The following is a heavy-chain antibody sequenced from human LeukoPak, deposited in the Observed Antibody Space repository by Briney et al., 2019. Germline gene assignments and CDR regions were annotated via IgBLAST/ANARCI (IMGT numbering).Heavy chain of an antibody. V-gene: IGHV3-49*03. CDR2: IRSKPYGGTT. CDR3: TRDVSSSWYEGADY. Sequence: GGSLRLSCTASGFAFGDHAMGWFHQAPGKGLEWVGFIRSKPYGGTTEYAASVKGRFTISRDDSKSIAYLQMNSLKTEDTAVYYCTRDVSSSWYEGADYWGQGTLVTVSS. D-gene: IGHD6-13*01. J-gene: IGHJ4*02. CDR1: GFAFGDHA.